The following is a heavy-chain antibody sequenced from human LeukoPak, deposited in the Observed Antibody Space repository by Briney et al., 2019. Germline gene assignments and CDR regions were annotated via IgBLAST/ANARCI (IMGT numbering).Heavy chain of an antibody. Sequence: ASVKVSCKASGCTFTSYDINWVRQAPGQGLEWMGWISAYNGNTNYAQKLQGRVTMTTDTSTSTAYMELRSLRSDDTAVYYCARNHYYDSSGYYADDAFDIWGQGTMVTVSS. V-gene: IGHV1-18*01. D-gene: IGHD3-22*01. CDR2: ISAYNGNT. CDR1: GCTFTSYD. CDR3: ARNHYYDSSGYYADDAFDI. J-gene: IGHJ3*02.